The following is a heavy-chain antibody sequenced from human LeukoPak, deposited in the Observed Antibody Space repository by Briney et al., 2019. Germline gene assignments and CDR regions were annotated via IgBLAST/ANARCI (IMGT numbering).Heavy chain of an antibody. V-gene: IGHV3-53*01. Sequence: GGSLRLSCAASGFTVSSNYMSWVRQAPGKGLEWVSVIYSGGSTYYADSVKGRFTISRDNSKSTLYLQMNSLRAEDTAVYYCASLVGYGNWFDPWGQGTLVTVSS. CDR2: IYSGGST. CDR1: GFTVSSNY. CDR3: ASLVGYGNWFDP. D-gene: IGHD1-26*01. J-gene: IGHJ5*02.